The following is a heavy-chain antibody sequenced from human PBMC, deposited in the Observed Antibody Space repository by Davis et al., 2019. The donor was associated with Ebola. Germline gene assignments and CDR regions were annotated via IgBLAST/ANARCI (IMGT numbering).Heavy chain of an antibody. CDR3: AGRIIAVASGAFDY. CDR1: GGTFSSYA. Sequence: SVKVSCKASGGTFSSYAISWVRQAPGQGLEWMGGIIPIFGTANYAQKFQGRVTINADESTSTAYMELSSLGSEDTAVYYCAGRIIAVASGAFDYWGQGTLVTVSS. CDR2: IIPIFGTA. V-gene: IGHV1-69*13. D-gene: IGHD6-19*01. J-gene: IGHJ4*02.